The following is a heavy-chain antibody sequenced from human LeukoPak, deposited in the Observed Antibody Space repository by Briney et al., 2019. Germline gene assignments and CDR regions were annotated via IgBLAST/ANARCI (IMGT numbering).Heavy chain of an antibody. CDR2: IIPIFGTA. D-gene: IGHD2-2*01. Sequence: GASVKVSCKASGGTFSSYAISWVRQAPGQGLEWMGGIIPIFGTANYAQKFQGRVTITADKSTSTAYMELSSLRSEDTAVYYCATPVGCCSSTSCSLFDYWGQGTLVTVSS. CDR3: ATPVGCCSSTSCSLFDY. J-gene: IGHJ4*02. V-gene: IGHV1-69*06. CDR1: GGTFSSYA.